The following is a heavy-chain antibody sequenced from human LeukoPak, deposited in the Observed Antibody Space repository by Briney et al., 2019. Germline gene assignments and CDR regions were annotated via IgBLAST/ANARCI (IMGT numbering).Heavy chain of an antibody. CDR2: INHSGST. V-gene: IGHV4-34*01. Sequence: SETLCLTSAVYGGSFSGYYWSWIREPPGEGLEWIGEINHSGSTNYNPSLKSRVTISVDTSKNQVSLKLTSVTAADTAVYYCARGRCSSTSCLAINLDYWGQGTLVTVSS. J-gene: IGHJ4*02. CDR3: ARGRCSSTSCLAINLDY. CDR1: GGSFSGYY. D-gene: IGHD2-2*01.